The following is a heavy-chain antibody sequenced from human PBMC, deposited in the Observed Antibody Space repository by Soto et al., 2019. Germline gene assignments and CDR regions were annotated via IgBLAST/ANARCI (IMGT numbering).Heavy chain of an antibody. V-gene: IGHV4-4*02. J-gene: IGHJ4*02. CDR2: IYHSGSI. CDR1: GGSITSNNW. Sequence: SETLSLTCAVSGGSITSNNWWSWVRQPPGKGLEWIGEIYHSGSINYNPSLNSRVTISVDKSKNHFSLNLISVTAADTAVYYCARAARGYSYFGYWGQGTLVTVSS. D-gene: IGHD5-18*01. CDR3: ARAARGYSYFGY.